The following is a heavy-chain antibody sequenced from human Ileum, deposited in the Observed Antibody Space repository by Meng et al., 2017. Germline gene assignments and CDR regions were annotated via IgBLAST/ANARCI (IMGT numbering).Heavy chain of an antibody. J-gene: IGHJ4*02. Sequence: QVRLQESGPGLLNPSRTLSPTCAVSGGSISTSDWWSWVRQPPGKGLEWIGEIHHSGSTNYNPSLKSRVTISVDKSKNQFSLKLNSVTAADTAVYYCAREWSGSYRHFDYWGQGTLVTVSS. D-gene: IGHD1-26*01. CDR3: AREWSGSYRHFDY. V-gene: IGHV4-4*02. CDR1: GGSISTSDW. CDR2: IHHSGST.